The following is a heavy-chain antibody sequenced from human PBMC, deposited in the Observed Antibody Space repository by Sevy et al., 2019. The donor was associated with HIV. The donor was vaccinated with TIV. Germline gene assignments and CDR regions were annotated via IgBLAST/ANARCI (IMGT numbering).Heavy chain of an antibody. Sequence: GGSLRLSCAASGFTFSDYYISWIRQAPGKGLEWLSYISGLSNYISYADSVKGRFTISRDNARNSVYLQMNSLRAEDSGLYYCARDIKRQYVDSLDYWGRGTLVTVSS. J-gene: IGHJ4*02. D-gene: IGHD4-17*01. CDR3: ARDIKRQYVDSLDY. V-gene: IGHV3-11*05. CDR1: GFTFSDYY. CDR2: ISGLSNYI.